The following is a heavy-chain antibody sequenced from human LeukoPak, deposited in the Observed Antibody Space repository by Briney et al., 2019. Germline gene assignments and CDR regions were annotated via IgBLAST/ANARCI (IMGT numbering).Heavy chain of an antibody. CDR2: INPNSGGT. CDR1: GYTFTGYY. CDR3: ARATIGFDFWFDY. J-gene: IGHJ4*02. Sequence: ASVKVSCKASGYTFTGYYMHWVRQAPGQGLEWMGRINPNSGGTNYAQKFQGRVTMTRDTSISTAYMELSRLRSDDTAVYYCARATIGFDFWFDYWGQGTLVTVSS. D-gene: IGHD3-3*01. V-gene: IGHV1-2*06.